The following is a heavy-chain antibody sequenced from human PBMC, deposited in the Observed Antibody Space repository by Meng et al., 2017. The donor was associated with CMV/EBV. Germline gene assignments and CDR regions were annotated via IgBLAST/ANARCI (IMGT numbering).Heavy chain of an antibody. V-gene: IGHV4-34*01. Sequence: GSLRLSCAVYGGSFSGYYWSWIRQPPGKGLEWIGEINHSGSTNYNPSLKSRVTISVDTSKNQFSLKLSSVTAADTAVYYCARGRAYCSSTSYRYTPYYYYGMDVWGQGTTVTVSS. CDR1: GGSFSGYY. CDR3: ARGRAYCSSTSYRYTPYYYYGMDV. D-gene: IGHD2-2*01. J-gene: IGHJ6*02. CDR2: INHSGST.